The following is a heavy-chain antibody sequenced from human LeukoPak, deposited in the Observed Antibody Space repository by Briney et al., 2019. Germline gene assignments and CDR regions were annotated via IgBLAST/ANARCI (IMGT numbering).Heavy chain of an antibody. CDR3: AKVDRNYNGHAFDI. D-gene: IGHD1-14*01. J-gene: IGHJ3*02. CDR2: IYYSGST. Sequence: KPSETLSLTCTVSGGSISSGDYYWSWIRQPPGKGLEWIGYIYYSGSTYYNPSLKSRVTISVDTSKNQFSLKLSSVTAADTAVYYCAKVDRNYNGHAFDIWGQGTMVTVSP. V-gene: IGHV4-30-4*08. CDR1: GGSISSGDYY.